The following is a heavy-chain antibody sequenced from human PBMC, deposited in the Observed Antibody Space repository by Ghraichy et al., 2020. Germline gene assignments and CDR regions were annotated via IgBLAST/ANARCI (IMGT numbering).Heavy chain of an antibody. CDR2: IYYSGST. Sequence: SETLSLTCTVSGGSISSYYWSWIRQPPGKGLEWIGYIYYSGSTNYNPSLKSRVTISVDTSKNQFSLKLSSVTAADTAVYYCARAPEYSGYDFHGLWYFDLWGRGTLVTVSS. D-gene: IGHD5-12*01. CDR3: ARAPEYSGYDFHGLWYFDL. V-gene: IGHV4-59*01. CDR1: GGSISSYY. J-gene: IGHJ2*01.